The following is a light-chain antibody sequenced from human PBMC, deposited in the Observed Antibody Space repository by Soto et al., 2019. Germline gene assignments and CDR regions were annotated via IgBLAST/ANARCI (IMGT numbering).Light chain of an antibody. J-gene: IGKJ5*01. V-gene: IGKV3-11*01. Sequence: IVLTQSPGTLSLSPGERATLSCRASQSVSSSFLAWYQQKPGQAPRLLIYDASYRATGIPARFSGSGSGTDFTLTISSLEPEDFAVYYCQQRSDWPSFGQGTRLEI. CDR1: QSVSSSF. CDR2: DAS. CDR3: QQRSDWPS.